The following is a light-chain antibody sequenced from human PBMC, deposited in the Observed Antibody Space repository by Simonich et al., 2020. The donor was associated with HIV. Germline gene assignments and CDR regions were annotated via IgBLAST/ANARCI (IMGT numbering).Light chain of an antibody. V-gene: IGKV1-5*03. CDR3: QQYNSYWT. CDR1: KYITKY. CDR2: KAS. J-gene: IGKJ1*01. Sequence: DIQMTQSPSSLSASVGNKVTITCRARKYITKYLNWYQQKPGKAPSLLIYKASRLESGVPSRFSGSGSGTEFTLTISSLQPDDFATYYCQQYNSYWTFGQGTKVEIK.